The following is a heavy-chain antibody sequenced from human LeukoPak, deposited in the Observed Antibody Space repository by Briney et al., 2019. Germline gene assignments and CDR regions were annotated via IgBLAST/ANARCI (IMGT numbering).Heavy chain of an antibody. V-gene: IGHV4-31*03. D-gene: IGHD2-2*01. CDR2: IYYSGST. J-gene: IGHJ5*02. CDR1: GGSISSGGYY. Sequence: SETLSLTCTVSGGSISSGGYYWSWIRQHPGEGLEWIGYIYYSGSTYYNPSLKSRVTISVGTSKNQFSLKLSSVTAADTAVYYRATGGNHVVVPAARWVWFDPWGQGTLVTVSS. CDR3: ATGGNHVVVPAARWVWFDP.